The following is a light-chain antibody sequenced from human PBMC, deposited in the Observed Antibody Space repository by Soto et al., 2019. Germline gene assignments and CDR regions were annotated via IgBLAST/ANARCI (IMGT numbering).Light chain of an antibody. J-gene: IGKJ4*01. Sequence: EIVMTQSPATLSVSPGERATLSCRASQSVASKLAWYQHQPGQAPSLLIYCASTRAADIPARFSGSGSGTEFTLTISSLQDEDFAVYYCQQYNNWPPCTFGGGTKVEIK. V-gene: IGKV3-15*01. CDR2: CAS. CDR3: QQYNNWPPCT. CDR1: QSVASK.